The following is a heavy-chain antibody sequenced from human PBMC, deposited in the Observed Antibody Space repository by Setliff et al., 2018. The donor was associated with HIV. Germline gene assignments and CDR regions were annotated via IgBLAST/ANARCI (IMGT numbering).Heavy chain of an antibody. V-gene: IGHV4-59*08. D-gene: IGHD3-10*01. CDR2: VFFSGVA. Sequence: PSETLSLTCTVSGASIDRFFWSWIRQPPGKGLEWIGNVFFSGVATYNPSLKSRVTISVDASTRQFSLNLTAVTAADTAVYYCARHGRSYYSDSRLDYWGQGTPVTVSS. CDR3: ARHGRSYYSDSRLDY. CDR1: GASIDRFF. J-gene: IGHJ4*02.